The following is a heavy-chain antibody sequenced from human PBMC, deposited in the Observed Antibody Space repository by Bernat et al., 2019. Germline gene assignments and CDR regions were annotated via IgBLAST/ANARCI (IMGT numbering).Heavy chain of an antibody. Sequence: QVQLVQSGAEVKKPGSSVKVSCKASGGTFSSYAISWVQQAPGQGLEWMGGIIPIFGTANYAQKFQGRVTITADESTSTAYMELSSLRSEDTAVYYCARVFMITFGGVIVPDAFDIWGQGTMVTVSS. J-gene: IGHJ3*02. V-gene: IGHV1-69*01. D-gene: IGHD3-16*02. CDR2: IIPIFGTA. CDR3: ARVFMITFGGVIVPDAFDI. CDR1: GGTFSSYA.